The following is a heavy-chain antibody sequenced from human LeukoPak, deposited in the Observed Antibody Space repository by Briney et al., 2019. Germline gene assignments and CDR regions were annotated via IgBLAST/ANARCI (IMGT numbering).Heavy chain of an antibody. CDR2: IIPIFGTA. V-gene: IGHV1-69*06. J-gene: IGHJ6*03. CDR1: GYTFTSYA. Sequence: SVKVSCKASGYTFTSYAMNWVRQAPGQGLEWMGGIIPIFGTANYAQKFQGRVTITADKSTSTAYMELSSLRSEDTAVYYCASGGLCGGSCYSDYYYYMDVWGKGTTVAVSS. D-gene: IGHD2-15*01. CDR3: ASGGLCGGSCYSDYYYYMDV.